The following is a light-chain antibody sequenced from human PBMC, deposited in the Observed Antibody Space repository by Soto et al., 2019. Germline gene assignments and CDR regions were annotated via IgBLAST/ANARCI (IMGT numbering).Light chain of an antibody. V-gene: IGKV1-16*01. CDR2: AAS. Sequence: DIQMTQSPSSLSASVGDTVTITCQASQDINKFLNWYQQKPGKAPKLLIYAASSLQSGVPSRFSGSGSGTDFTLTISSLQPEDFATYYCQQLHDYPITFGQGTRLEIK. J-gene: IGKJ5*01. CDR1: QDINKF. CDR3: QQLHDYPIT.